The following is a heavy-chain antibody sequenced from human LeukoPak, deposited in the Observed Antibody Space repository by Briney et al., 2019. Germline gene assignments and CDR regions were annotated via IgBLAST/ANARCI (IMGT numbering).Heavy chain of an antibody. J-gene: IGHJ6*02. CDR2: INPNRSAT. Sequence: GASVKVSCKASGYTSTDYHLHWVRQAPGQGLEWMGWINPNRSATNFARKFQGRVTLTRDTSITTAYMELTGLRSDDTAVYFCARVLYTRPFHYGMDVWGQGTTVTISS. D-gene: IGHD1-14*01. V-gene: IGHV1-2*02. CDR1: GYTSTDYH. CDR3: ARVLYTRPFHYGMDV.